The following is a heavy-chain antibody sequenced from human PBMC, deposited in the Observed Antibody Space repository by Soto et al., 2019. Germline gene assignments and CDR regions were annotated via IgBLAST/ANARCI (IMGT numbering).Heavy chain of an antibody. D-gene: IGHD2-15*01. CDR1: GYRFTSYG. Sequence: ASVKRYRKACGYRFTSYGISWRRQAPGQGLEWMGWISAYNGNTNYAQKLQGRVTMTTDTSTSTAYMELRSLRSDDTAVYYCARARGYCSGGSCYPNSYFDYRVQRTLVTISP. J-gene: IGHJ4*02. CDR2: ISAYNGNT. V-gene: IGHV1-18*01. CDR3: ARARGYCSGGSCYPNSYFDY.